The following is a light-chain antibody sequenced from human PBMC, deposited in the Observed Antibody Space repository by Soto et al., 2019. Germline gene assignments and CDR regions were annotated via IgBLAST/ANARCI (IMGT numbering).Light chain of an antibody. Sequence: DIQMTQTPSSVSASVGDRVTITCRASQGISNYLAWYQQKPGKVPKLLIYAASTLQSGVPSRFSGSGSGTDLTLTISSLQPEDVATYYCQKYNSAPWTFGQGTKVEIK. CDR2: AAS. J-gene: IGKJ1*01. CDR1: QGISNY. V-gene: IGKV1-27*01. CDR3: QKYNSAPWT.